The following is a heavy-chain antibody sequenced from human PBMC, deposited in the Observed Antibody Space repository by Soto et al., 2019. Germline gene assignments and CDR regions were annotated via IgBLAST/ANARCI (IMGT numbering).Heavy chain of an antibody. V-gene: IGHV3-73*02. Sequence: EVQLVESGGGLVQPGGSLKLSCAASGFSFSDSAIHWVRQAPGKGLEWVGRTRSKSQGYATAFAASVKGRFTISRDESKNTVYLQMNTLKTEDTAVYYCTRHTVDYWGQGTLGTVSS. J-gene: IGHJ4*02. D-gene: IGHD4-4*01. CDR2: TRSKSQGYAT. CDR1: GFSFSDSA. CDR3: TRHTVDY.